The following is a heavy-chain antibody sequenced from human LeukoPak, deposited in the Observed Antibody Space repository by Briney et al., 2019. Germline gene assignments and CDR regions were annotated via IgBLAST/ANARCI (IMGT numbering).Heavy chain of an antibody. Sequence: SVKVSCKASGGTFSSYAISWVRQAPGQGLEWMGGIIPIFGTANYAQKVQGRVTITTDESTSTAYMELSRLRSDDTAVYYCARMGRIRTETAGDYWGQGTLVTVSS. CDR3: ARMGRIRTETAGDY. D-gene: IGHD3-10*01. J-gene: IGHJ4*02. V-gene: IGHV1-69*05. CDR1: GGTFSSYA. CDR2: IIPIFGTA.